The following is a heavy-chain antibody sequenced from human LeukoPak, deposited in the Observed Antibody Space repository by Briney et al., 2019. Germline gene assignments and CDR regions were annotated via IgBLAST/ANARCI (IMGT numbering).Heavy chain of an antibody. D-gene: IGHD2-2*01. CDR3: ARDSTDFLTCSNTSCYPKSSFDF. V-gene: IGHV1-2*02. Sequence: SVNLSSKASGYTFTGLYMHWVRHPPRQGLEWMGWINPNSGGTNYTQKFQGRVTTTRHTSISKDYMELSRQRSDDTAVYYCARDSTDFLTCSNTSCYPKSSFDFWGQGTLVSVSS. J-gene: IGHJ4*02. CDR2: INPNSGGT. CDR1: GYTFTGLY.